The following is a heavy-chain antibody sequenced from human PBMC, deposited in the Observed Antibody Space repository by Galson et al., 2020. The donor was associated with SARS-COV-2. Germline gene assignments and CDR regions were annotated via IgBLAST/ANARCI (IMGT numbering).Heavy chain of an antibody. D-gene: IGHD3-16*01. CDR3: ARRYVSGLSPYWYFDL. CDR2: AYQSGAT. J-gene: IGHJ2*01. CDR1: GGSITSGGYS. V-gene: IGHV4-30-2*06. Sequence: SETLSLTCSVSGGSITSGGYSWTWIRQSPGKGLEWIGYAYQSGATHYNPSLKSRLTISMDRSKNQLSLKLTSVTAADTAVYYCARRYVSGLSPYWYFDLWGRGTLVTVSS.